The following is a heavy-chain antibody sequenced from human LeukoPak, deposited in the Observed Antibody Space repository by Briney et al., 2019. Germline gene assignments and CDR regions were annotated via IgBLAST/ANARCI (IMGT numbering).Heavy chain of an antibody. CDR1: GGSFSGYY. J-gene: IGHJ4*02. Sequence: SETLSLTCAVYGGSFSGYYWSWIRQPPGKGLEWIGEINHSGSTNYNPSLKSRVTISVDTSKNQFSLKLSSVTAADTAVYYCAGYSSSWYWGLDYWGQGTLVTVSS. CDR3: AGYSSSWYWGLDY. V-gene: IGHV4-34*01. D-gene: IGHD6-13*01. CDR2: INHSGST.